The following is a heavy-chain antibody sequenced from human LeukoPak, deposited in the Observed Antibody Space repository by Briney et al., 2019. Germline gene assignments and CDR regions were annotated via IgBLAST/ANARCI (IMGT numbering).Heavy chain of an antibody. CDR3: AASRIAAAGDYYYYGMDV. CDR1: GFTFTSSA. V-gene: IGHV1-58*01. J-gene: IGHJ6*02. Sequence: ASVKVSCKASGFTFTSSAVQWVRQARGQRLEWIGWIVVSSGNTNYAQKFQERVTITRDMSTSTAYMELSSLRSEDTAVYYCAASRIAAAGDYYYYGMDVWGQGTTVTVSS. CDR2: IVVSSGNT. D-gene: IGHD6-13*01.